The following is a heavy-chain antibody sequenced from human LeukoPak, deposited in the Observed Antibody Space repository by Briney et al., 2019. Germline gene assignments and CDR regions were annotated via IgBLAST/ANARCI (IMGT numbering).Heavy chain of an antibody. CDR1: GFTFDDYT. Sequence: GGSLRLSCAASGFTFDDYTMHWVRQAPGKGLEWVSLISWDGGSTYYADSVKGRFTISRDNSKNTLYLQMNSLRAEDTAVYYCLAVAVVDYYYYYGMDVWGQGTTVTVSS. V-gene: IGHV3-43*01. CDR2: ISWDGGST. J-gene: IGHJ6*02. D-gene: IGHD6-19*01. CDR3: LAVAVVDYYYYYGMDV.